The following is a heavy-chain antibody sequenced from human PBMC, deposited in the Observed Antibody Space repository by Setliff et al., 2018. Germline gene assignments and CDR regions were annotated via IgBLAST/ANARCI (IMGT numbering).Heavy chain of an antibody. Sequence: SETLSLTCTVSGASITNINYYWGLIRQPPGKGLEWIGNVHYSGNTYYKSSLQGRVSISAYTSKSQFYLRLSSVTAADTGVYYCARVRGYSSSSRDFYYHNMEVWGKGTTVTVSS. CDR1: GASITNINYY. CDR3: ARVRGYSSSSRDFYYHNMEV. CDR2: VHYSGNT. V-gene: IGHV4-39*01. J-gene: IGHJ6*03. D-gene: IGHD6-6*01.